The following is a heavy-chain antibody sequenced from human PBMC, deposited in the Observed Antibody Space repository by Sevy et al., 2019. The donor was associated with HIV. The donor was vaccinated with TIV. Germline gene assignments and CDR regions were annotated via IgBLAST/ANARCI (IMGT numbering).Heavy chain of an antibody. J-gene: IGHJ6*02. Sequence: GGSLRLSCAASGFTFSNYGMHWVRQAPGKGLEWVALISYDGSNKYYADSVKGRFTISRDNSKNTLYLQMSSLRAEDTAVYYCAKGPHSTTSNPGEYYYYYGMDVWGHGTTVTVSS. D-gene: IGHD2-2*01. CDR1: GFTFSNYG. CDR3: AKGPHSTTSNPGEYYYYYGMDV. V-gene: IGHV3-30*18. CDR2: ISYDGSNK.